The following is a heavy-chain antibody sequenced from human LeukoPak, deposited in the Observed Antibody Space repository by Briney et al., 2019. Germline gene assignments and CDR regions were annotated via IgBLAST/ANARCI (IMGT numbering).Heavy chain of an antibody. CDR1: GYTFTSYY. D-gene: IGHD6-19*01. CDR3: ATDVLAVASFWAFDI. V-gene: IGHV1-46*01. Sequence: ASVKVSCKASGYTFTSYYMHWVRQAPGQGLEWMGIINPSGGSTSYAQKFQGRVTMTEDTSTDTAYMELSSLRSEDTAVYYCATDVLAVASFWAFDIWGQGTMVTVSS. CDR2: INPSGGST. J-gene: IGHJ3*02.